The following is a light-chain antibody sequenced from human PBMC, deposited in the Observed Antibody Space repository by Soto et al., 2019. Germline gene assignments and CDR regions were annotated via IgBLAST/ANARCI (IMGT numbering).Light chain of an antibody. V-gene: IGKV3-15*01. CDR3: QQYNNWPPWT. CDR1: QSVSSN. J-gene: IGKJ1*01. Sequence: EIVMTQSPATLSVSPGERATLSCRASQSVSSNLAWYQQKPGQAPRLFIYGASTRATGIPARFSGSGSGTEFTLTISSLQSDDSAVYYCQQYNNWPPWTFGQGTKVEIK. CDR2: GAS.